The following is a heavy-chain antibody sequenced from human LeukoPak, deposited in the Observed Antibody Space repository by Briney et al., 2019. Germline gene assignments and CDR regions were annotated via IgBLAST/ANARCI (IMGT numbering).Heavy chain of an antibody. V-gene: IGHV5-51*01. CDR3: ARHPDDYGDYDFYSYYMDV. D-gene: IGHD4-17*01. CDR1: GYSFTSYW. J-gene: IGHJ6*03. CDR2: IYPGDSDT. Sequence: GESLKISCKGSGYSFTSYWIGWVRQMPGKGLEWMGIIYPGDSDTRYSPSFQGQVTISADKSISTAYLQWSSLKDSDTAMYYCARHPDDYGDYDFYSYYMDVWGKGTTVTVSS.